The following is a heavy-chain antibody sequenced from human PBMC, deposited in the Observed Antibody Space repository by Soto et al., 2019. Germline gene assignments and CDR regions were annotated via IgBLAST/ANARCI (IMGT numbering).Heavy chain of an antibody. CDR1: GGSISSSSYY. V-gene: IGHV4-39*01. CDR3: ARRIVGATRWLDP. J-gene: IGHJ5*02. CDR2: IYYSGST. Sequence: SETLSLTCTVSGGSISSSSYYWGWIRQPPGKGLEWIGSIYYSGSTYYNPSLKSRVTISVDTSKNQFSLKLSSVTAADTAVYYCARRIVGATRWLDPSGPGTMLAV. D-gene: IGHD1-26*01.